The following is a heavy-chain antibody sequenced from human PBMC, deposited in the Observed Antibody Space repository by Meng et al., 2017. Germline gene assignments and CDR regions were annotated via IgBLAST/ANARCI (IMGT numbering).Heavy chain of an antibody. CDR1: GFTFSSYA. CDR2: ISSSSSYI. D-gene: IGHD2-2*01. J-gene: IGHJ6*02. Sequence: GESLKISCAASGFTFSSYAMHWVRQAPGKGLEWVSSISSSSSYIYYADSVKGRFTISRDNAKNSLYLQMNSLRAEDTAVYYCARDLCSSTSCYYYYYGMDVWGQGTTVTVSS. V-gene: IGHV3-21*01. CDR3: ARDLCSSTSCYYYYYGMDV.